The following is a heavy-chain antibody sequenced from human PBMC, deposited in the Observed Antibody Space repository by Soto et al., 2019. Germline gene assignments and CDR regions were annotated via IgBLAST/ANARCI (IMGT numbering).Heavy chain of an antibody. CDR1: GGSISSGGYS. J-gene: IGHJ4*02. V-gene: IGHV4-30-2*01. D-gene: IGHD6-19*01. CDR2: IYHSGST. CDR3: ARAGGLGAVAVDS. Sequence: QLQLQESGSGLVKPSQTLSLTCAVSGGSISSGGYSWSWIRQPPGKGLEWIGYIYHSGSTYYNPSLKSRVTISVDRSTKQFSLNLRSGTAACTAVYYCARAGGLGAVAVDSGGQETLVTVSS.